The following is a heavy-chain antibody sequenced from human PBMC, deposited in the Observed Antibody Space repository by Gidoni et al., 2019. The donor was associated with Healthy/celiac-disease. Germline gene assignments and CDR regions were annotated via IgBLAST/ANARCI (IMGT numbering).Heavy chain of an antibody. D-gene: IGHD2-2*01. CDR2: IIPSFGTA. V-gene: IGHV1-69*01. Sequence: QVQLVQSGAAVKKPGSSVKVSCKASGGTFSGYAISWVRQAPGQGLEWMGGIIPSFGTANYAQKFQGRVTITADESTSTAYMELSSLRSEDTAVYYCARGREDIVVVPAASGYNWFDPWGQGTLVTVSS. J-gene: IGHJ5*02. CDR1: GGTFSGYA. CDR3: ARGREDIVVVPAASGYNWFDP.